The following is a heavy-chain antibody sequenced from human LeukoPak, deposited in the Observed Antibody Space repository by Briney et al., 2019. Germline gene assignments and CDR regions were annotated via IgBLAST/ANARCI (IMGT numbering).Heavy chain of an antibody. J-gene: IGHJ4*02. CDR2: IYYSGST. V-gene: IGHV4-30-4*01. Sequence: SQTLSLTCTVSGGSISSGDYYWSWIRQPPGKGLEWIGYIYYSGSTYYNPSLKSRVTISVDTSKNQFSLELSSVTAADTAVYYCARGRTTYYYDSSGYYFDYWGQGTLVTVSS. D-gene: IGHD3-22*01. CDR3: ARGRTTYYYDSSGYYFDY. CDR1: GGSISSGDYY.